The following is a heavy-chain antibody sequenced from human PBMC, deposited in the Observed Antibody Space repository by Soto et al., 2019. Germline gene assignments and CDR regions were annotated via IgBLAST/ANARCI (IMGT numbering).Heavy chain of an antibody. CDR2: ISYDGSNK. V-gene: IGHV3-30*18. CDR3: AKDQGRYCSGGSCYSPYYYYGMDV. D-gene: IGHD2-15*01. J-gene: IGHJ6*02. Sequence: QVQLVESGGGVVQPGRSLRLSCAASGFTFSSYGMHWVRQAPGKGLEWVAVISYDGSNKYYADSVKGRFTISRDNSKNRLYLKMNSLRAEDTAVYYCAKDQGRYCSGGSCYSPYYYYGMDVWGQGTTVTVSS. CDR1: GFTFSSYG.